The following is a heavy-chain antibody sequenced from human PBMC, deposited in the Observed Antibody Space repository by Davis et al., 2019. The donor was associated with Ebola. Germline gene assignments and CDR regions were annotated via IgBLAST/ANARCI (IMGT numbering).Heavy chain of an antibody. Sequence: PGPCLRPSCAPSRFTFGSYWMHWVRQVPGKGLVWVSGVNGDGITTVYADSVKGRFTISRDNAKNTLFLQMNSLRADDTAVYYCARGAFSPGIDYWGQGTLVTVSS. CDR2: VNGDGITT. V-gene: IGHV3-74*01. D-gene: IGHD3-3*02. J-gene: IGHJ4*02. CDR1: RFTFGSYW. CDR3: ARGAFSPGIDY.